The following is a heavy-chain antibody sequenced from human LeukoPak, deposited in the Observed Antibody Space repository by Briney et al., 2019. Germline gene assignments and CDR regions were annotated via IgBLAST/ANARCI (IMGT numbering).Heavy chain of an antibody. CDR1: GYSISSGYY. J-gene: IGHJ4*02. Sequence: PSETLSLTCTVSGYSISSGYYWGWIRQPPGKGLEWIGSIYHSGSTYYNPSLKSRVTISVDTSKNQFSLKLSSVTAADTAVYYCARGGSRWYDGDDYWGQGTLVTVSS. V-gene: IGHV4-38-2*02. CDR2: IYHSGST. D-gene: IGHD6-19*01. CDR3: ARGGSRWYDGDDY.